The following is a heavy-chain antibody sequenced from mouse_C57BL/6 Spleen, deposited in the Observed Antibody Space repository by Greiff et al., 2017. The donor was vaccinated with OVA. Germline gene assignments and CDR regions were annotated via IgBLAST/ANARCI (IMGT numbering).Heavy chain of an antibody. CDR3: ARDPYDDYFDY. CDR1: GFTFSSYA. CDR2: ISDGGSYT. D-gene: IGHD2-12*01. V-gene: IGHV5-4*01. J-gene: IGHJ2*01. Sequence: VQLKQSGGGLVKPGGSLKLSCAASGFTFSSYAMSWVRQTPEKRLEWVATISDGGSYTYYPDNVKGRFTISRDNAKNNLYLQMSHLKSEDTAMYYCARDPYDDYFDYWGQGTTLTVSS.